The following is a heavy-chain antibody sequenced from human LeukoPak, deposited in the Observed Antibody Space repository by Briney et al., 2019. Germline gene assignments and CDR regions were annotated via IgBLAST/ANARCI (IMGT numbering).Heavy chain of an antibody. CDR3: ATVSGYSSGWYLSPSRFDY. D-gene: IGHD6-19*01. J-gene: IGHJ4*02. V-gene: IGHV3-23*01. CDR1: GFTFSSYT. Sequence: PGGSLRLSCAASGFTFSSYTMNWVRQAPGKGLEWVSVISGGGGRTYYAESVKGRFTISRDNAKNSLYLQMNSLRAEDTAVYYCATVSGYSSGWYLSPSRFDYWGQGTLVTVSS. CDR2: ISGGGGRT.